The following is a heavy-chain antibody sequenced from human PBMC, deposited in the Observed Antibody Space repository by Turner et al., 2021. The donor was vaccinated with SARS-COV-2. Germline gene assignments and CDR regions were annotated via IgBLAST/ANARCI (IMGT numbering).Heavy chain of an antibody. J-gene: IGHJ6*02. V-gene: IGHV3-7*01. D-gene: IGHD6-13*01. CDR2: IKQDGSEK. Sequence: EVQLVESGGGLVQPGGSLRLSCAASGFTLSSYWMSWVRQAPGKGLEWVANIKQDGSEKYYVDSVKGRFTISRDNAKNSLYLQMNSLRAEDTAVYYCARDLMFTAAAPYGMDVWGQGTTVTVSS. CDR1: GFTLSSYW. CDR3: ARDLMFTAAAPYGMDV.